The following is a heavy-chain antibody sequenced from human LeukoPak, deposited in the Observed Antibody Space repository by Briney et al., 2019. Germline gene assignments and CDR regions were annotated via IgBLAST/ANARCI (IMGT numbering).Heavy chain of an antibody. V-gene: IGHV4-31*03. J-gene: IGHJ5*02. Sequence: PSQTLSLTCTVSGGSISSGAYNWSWVRQLPEKGLDWIGYIGYTGDTYYNPSLRSRATISKDTSKTQFSLRLNSLTAADTAVYYCARDKVTVTGNWFDPWGQGTLVTVSS. CDR2: IGYTGDT. D-gene: IGHD4-17*01. CDR1: GGSISSGAYN. CDR3: ARDKVTVTGNWFDP.